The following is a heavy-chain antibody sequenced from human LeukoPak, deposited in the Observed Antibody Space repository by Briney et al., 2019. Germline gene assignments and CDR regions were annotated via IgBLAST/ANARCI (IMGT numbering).Heavy chain of an antibody. CDR3: ARGYSTGWYLSS. D-gene: IGHD6-19*01. J-gene: IGHJ5*02. CDR2: INWNGGRT. Sequence: GGSLRLSCAASGFTFDDYGVAWVRQAPGKGLEWVSGINWNGGRTNYADSVKGRFTISRDNATRSLYLQMNSLRAEDTALYYCARGYSTGWYLSSWGQGTLVTVSS. CDR1: GFTFDDYG. V-gene: IGHV3-20*04.